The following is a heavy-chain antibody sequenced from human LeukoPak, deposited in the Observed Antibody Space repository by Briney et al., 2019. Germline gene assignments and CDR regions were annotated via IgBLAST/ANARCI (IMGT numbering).Heavy chain of an antibody. CDR1: GYTFTGYY. Sequence: ASVEVSCKASGYTFTGYYMHWVRQAPGQGLEWMGWINPNSGGTNYAQKFQGRVTMTRDTSISTAYMELSRLRSDDTAVYYCARVPGLDYYDSSGSGGWGQGTLVTVSS. CDR2: INPNSGGT. D-gene: IGHD3-22*01. V-gene: IGHV1-2*02. J-gene: IGHJ4*02. CDR3: ARVPGLDYYDSSGSGG.